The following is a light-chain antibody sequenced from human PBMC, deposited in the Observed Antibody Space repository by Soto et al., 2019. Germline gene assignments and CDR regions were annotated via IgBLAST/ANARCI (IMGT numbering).Light chain of an antibody. Sequence: IQLTQSPSFLSASVGERVTLTCLASQGISSYLAWYQQKPGKAPKLLIHAASTLQSGVPSRFSGSGSGTELTLTISSLQPEDFATYYCQQYNSYPWTFGQGTKVDI. V-gene: IGKV1-9*01. CDR1: QGISSY. J-gene: IGKJ1*01. CDR2: AAS. CDR3: QQYNSYPWT.